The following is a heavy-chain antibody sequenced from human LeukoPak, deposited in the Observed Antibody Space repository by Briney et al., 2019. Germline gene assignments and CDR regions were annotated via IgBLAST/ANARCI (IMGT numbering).Heavy chain of an antibody. D-gene: IGHD4-17*01. CDR2: IYYSGST. Sequence: SETLSLTRTVSGGSISSSSYYWGWIRQPPGKGLEWIGSIYYSGSTYYNPSLKSRVTISVDTSKNQFSLKLSSVTAADTAVYYCARDIPDYGSSNNWFDPWGQGTLVTVSS. CDR3: ARDIPDYGSSNNWFDP. J-gene: IGHJ5*02. CDR1: GGSISSSSYY. V-gene: IGHV4-39*07.